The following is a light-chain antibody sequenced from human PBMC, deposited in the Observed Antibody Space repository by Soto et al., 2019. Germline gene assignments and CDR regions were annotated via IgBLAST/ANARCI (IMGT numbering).Light chain of an antibody. CDR3: AAWDDSLNGRGV. J-gene: IGLJ3*02. Sequence: QSVLTQPPSASGTPGQRVTISCSGSSSNIGSNTVNWYQQLPGTAPKLLIYSNNQRPSGVPDRFSGSRSGTSASLAISGLQSEDEGAYDCAAWDDSLNGRGVFGGGTKLTVL. CDR1: SSNIGSNT. CDR2: SNN. V-gene: IGLV1-44*01.